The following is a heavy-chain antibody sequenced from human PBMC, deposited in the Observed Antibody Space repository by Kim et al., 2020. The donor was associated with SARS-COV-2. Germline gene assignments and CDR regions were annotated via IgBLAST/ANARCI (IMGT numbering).Heavy chain of an antibody. V-gene: IGHV1-18*01. CDR3: SRLSIAARAFHYYYGMDV. D-gene: IGHD6-6*01. CDR1: GYTFTSYG. J-gene: IGHJ6*02. CDR2: ISAYNGNT. Sequence: ASVKVSCKASGYTFTSYGISWVRQAPGQGLEWMGWISAYNGNTNYAQKLQGRVTMTTDTSTSTAYMELRSLRSDDTAVYYCSRLSIAARAFHYYYGMDVWGQGTTVTVSS.